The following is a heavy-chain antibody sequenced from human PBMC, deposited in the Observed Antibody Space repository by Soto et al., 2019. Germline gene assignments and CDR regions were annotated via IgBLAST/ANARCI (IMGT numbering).Heavy chain of an antibody. V-gene: IGHV3-48*01. CDR2: IGIGSSTK. Sequence: PGGSLRLSCAAPGFTFRNYGMNWVRQAPGKGLGWVSYIGIGSSTKYYADSVKGRFTISRDNAKNSLYLQMNSLRAEDTAVYYCARDQLYYNDISGRPLNAFDVWGQGAMVTVSS. CDR3: ARDQLYYNDISGRPLNAFDV. J-gene: IGHJ3*01. CDR1: GFTFRNYG. D-gene: IGHD3-22*01.